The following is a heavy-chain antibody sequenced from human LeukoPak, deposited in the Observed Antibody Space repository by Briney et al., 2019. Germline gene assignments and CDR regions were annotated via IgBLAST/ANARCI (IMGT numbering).Heavy chain of an antibody. CDR1: GFSFITYA. V-gene: IGHV3-23*01. CDR3: AKANWISNADAVW. J-gene: IGHJ4*02. D-gene: IGHD1-1*01. CDR2: IRGGGGT. Sequence: GGSLRLSCAASGFSFITYAMSWVRQAPARGPEGVSSIRGGGGTFYADSVKGRFTLSRDDSRNTVYLQMNNLRVEDTAIYYCAKANWISNADAVWWGQGTHVTVSS.